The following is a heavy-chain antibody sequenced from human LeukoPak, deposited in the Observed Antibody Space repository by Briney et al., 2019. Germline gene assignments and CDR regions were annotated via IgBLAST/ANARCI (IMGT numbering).Heavy chain of an antibody. D-gene: IGHD3-22*01. CDR3: ARTYYYDSSGYSYDGY. CDR2: IIPILGIA. Sequence: GASVKISCKASGGTFSSYAISWARQAPGQGLEWMGRIIPILGIANYAQKFQGRVTITADKSTSTAYMELSSLRSEDTAVYYCARTYYYDSSGYSYDGYWGQGTLVTVSS. V-gene: IGHV1-69*04. J-gene: IGHJ4*02. CDR1: GGTFSSYA.